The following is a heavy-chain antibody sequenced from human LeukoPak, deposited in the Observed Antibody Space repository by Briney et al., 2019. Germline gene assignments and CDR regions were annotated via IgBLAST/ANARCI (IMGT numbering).Heavy chain of an antibody. J-gene: IGHJ4*02. D-gene: IGHD7-27*01. CDR1: GFTFSSSW. CDR3: AGSLGPLTEY. CDR2: INSGGSGT. Sequence: PGGSLRLSCAVSGFTFSSSWMHWVRQAPGKGLVWVSRINSGGSGTSYADSVEGRFTISRDNAKNTLYLQMNNLRAEDAAVYYCAGSLGPLTEYWGQGTLVTVSS. V-gene: IGHV3-74*01.